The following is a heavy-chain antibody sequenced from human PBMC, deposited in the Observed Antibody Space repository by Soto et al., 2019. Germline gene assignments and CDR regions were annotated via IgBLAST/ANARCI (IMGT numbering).Heavy chain of an antibody. J-gene: IGHJ4*02. CDR2: IIPIFGTA. V-gene: IGHV1-69*13. CDR1: GGTFSSYA. CDR3: AREGYSSSSPWYYFDY. D-gene: IGHD6-6*01. Sequence: ASVKVSCKASGGTFSSYAISWVRQAPGQGLEWLGGIIPIFGTANYAQKFQGRVTITADESTSTAYMELSSLRSEDTAVYYCAREGYSSSSPWYYFDYWGQGTLVTVSS.